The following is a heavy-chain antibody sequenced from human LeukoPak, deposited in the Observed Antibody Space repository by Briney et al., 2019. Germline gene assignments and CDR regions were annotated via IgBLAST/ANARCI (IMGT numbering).Heavy chain of an antibody. Sequence: PSEALSLTCTVSGGSISSGSYYWSWIRQPAGKGLEWIGRIYTSGSTNYNPSLKSRVTISVDTSKNQFSLKLSSVTAADTAVYYCARDNAGYYYGSGFGYWGQGTLVTVSS. CDR2: IYTSGST. CDR1: GGSISSGSYY. J-gene: IGHJ4*02. CDR3: ARDNAGYYYGSGFGY. D-gene: IGHD3-10*01. V-gene: IGHV4-61*02.